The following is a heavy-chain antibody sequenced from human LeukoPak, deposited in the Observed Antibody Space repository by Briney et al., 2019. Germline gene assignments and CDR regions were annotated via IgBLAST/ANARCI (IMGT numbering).Heavy chain of an antibody. CDR3: AELGITMIGGV. J-gene: IGHJ6*04. V-gene: IGHV3-9*01. Sequence: GGSLRLSCATSGFTFSNYAMHWVRQAPGKGLEWVSGINWNSGSIDSADSVKGRFTISRDNAKNSLYLQMNSLRAEDTAVYYCAELGITMIGGVWGKGTTVTISS. CDR2: INWNSGSI. D-gene: IGHD3-10*02. CDR1: GFTFSNYA.